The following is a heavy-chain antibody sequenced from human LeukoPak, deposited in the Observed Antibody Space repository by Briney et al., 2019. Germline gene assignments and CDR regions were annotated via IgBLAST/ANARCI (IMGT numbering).Heavy chain of an antibody. CDR3: AKCLLLRSDDYAPFDY. D-gene: IGHD4-17*01. J-gene: IGHJ4*02. Sequence: GGSLRLSCAASGFTFSSYAMNWVRQAPGKGLEGVSAISGRGDNTYYTDSVRGRFTISRDNSRNTLYLQMNSLRAEDTAVYYCAKCLLLRSDDYAPFDYWGQGILVTVSS. CDR2: ISGRGDNT. CDR1: GFTFSSYA. V-gene: IGHV3-23*01.